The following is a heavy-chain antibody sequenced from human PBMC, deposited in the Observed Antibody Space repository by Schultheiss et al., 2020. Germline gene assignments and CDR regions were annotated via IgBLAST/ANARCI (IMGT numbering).Heavy chain of an antibody. J-gene: IGHJ4*02. D-gene: IGHD4-23*01. CDR2: IRSRAYGGTT. CDR3: TRDRRWYLFDY. Sequence: GGSLRLSCTASGFTFGDYAMSWFRQAPGKGLEWVGFIRSRAYGGTTEYAASVKGRFTISRDDSKSIAYLQMNSLKTEDTAVYYCTRDRRWYLFDYWGQGTLVTVAS. V-gene: IGHV3-49*03. CDR1: GFTFGDYA.